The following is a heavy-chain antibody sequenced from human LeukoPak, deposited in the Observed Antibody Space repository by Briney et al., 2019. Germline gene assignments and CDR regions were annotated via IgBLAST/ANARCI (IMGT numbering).Heavy chain of an antibody. CDR3: AMLSRFCRGDRCYQSGRVYFFYYMDV. J-gene: IGHJ6*03. CDR2: VYYSGSA. Sequence: SETLSLTCTVSGGSIRTSRHYWGWLRQTPGTGLEWIVSVYYSGSAFYNPSFKSRVTISVDTSKNHFSLNMTSATLADTGVYFCAMLSRFCRGDRCYQSGRVYFFYYMDVWGKGTTVTISS. V-gene: IGHV4-39*02. D-gene: IGHD2-15*01. CDR1: GGSIRTSRHY.